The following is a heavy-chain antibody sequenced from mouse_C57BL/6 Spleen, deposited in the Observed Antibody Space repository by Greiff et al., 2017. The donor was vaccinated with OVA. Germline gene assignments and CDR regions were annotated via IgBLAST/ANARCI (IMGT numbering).Heavy chain of an antibody. CDR2: IYPGSGST. CDR3: ARSGQLRLRAGYFDY. V-gene: IGHV1-55*01. D-gene: IGHD3-2*02. J-gene: IGHJ2*01. CDR1: GYTFTSYW. Sequence: QVQLQQSGAELVKPGASVKMSCKASGYTFTSYWITWVKQRPGQGLEWIGDIYPGSGSTNYNEKFKSQATLTVDTSSSTAYMQLSSLTSEDSAVYYCARSGQLRLRAGYFDYWGQGTTLTVSS.